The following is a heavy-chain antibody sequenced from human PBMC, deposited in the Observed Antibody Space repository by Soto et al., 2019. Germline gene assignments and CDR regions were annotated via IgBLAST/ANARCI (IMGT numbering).Heavy chain of an antibody. CDR2: IDYSGST. CDR1: GGSISSSSYY. Sequence: SETLSLTCTVSGGSISSSSYYWGWIRQPPGKGLEWIGSIDYSGSTYYNPSLKSRVTISVDTFKNQFSLKLNSVTAADTAVYYCARRDYDSSGYWPFYWFDPWGQGTLVTVSS. J-gene: IGHJ5*02. D-gene: IGHD3-22*01. V-gene: IGHV4-39*01. CDR3: ARRDYDSSGYWPFYWFDP.